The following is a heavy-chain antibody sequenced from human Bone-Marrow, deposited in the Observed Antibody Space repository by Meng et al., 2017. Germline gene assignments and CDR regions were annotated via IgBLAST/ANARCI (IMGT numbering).Heavy chain of an antibody. D-gene: IGHD2-15*01. V-gene: IGHV3-30*07. Sequence: GGSLRLSCAASGFTFSSYAMHWVRQAPGKGLVWVAVISYDGSNKYYAGTVKGRFTISRDKFNNTLYLQMNSLRAEDTAVYYCAKVDEDELRDCSGGSYYTPDYWGQGTLVTVSS. J-gene: IGHJ4*02. CDR3: AKVDEDELRDCSGGSYYTPDY. CDR2: ISYDGSNK. CDR1: GFTFSSYA.